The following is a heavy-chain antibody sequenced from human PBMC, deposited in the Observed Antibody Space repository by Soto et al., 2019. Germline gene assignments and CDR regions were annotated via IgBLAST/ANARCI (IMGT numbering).Heavy chain of an antibody. D-gene: IGHD3-22*01. V-gene: IGHV3-23*01. CDR3: AKDSEEYYYDSSGYYYPDY. J-gene: IGHJ4*02. Sequence: GGSLRLSCAASGFTFSSYAMSWVRQAPGKGLEWVSAISGSGGSTYYADSVKGRFTISRDNSKNTLYLQMNSLRAEDTAVYYCAKDSEEYYYDSSGYYYPDYWGQGTLVTVSS. CDR1: GFTFSSYA. CDR2: ISGSGGST.